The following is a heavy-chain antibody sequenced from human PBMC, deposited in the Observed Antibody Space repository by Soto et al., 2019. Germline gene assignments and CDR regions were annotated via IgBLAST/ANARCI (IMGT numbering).Heavy chain of an antibody. D-gene: IGHD6-19*01. CDR2: ISYDGSNK. V-gene: IGHV3-30-3*01. J-gene: IGHJ5*02. Sequence: GGSLRLSCAASGFTFSNYAMHWVRQAPGKGLEWVTFISYDGSNKDYVDSVKGRFTISRDNTKNTLYLQMNSLRAEDTAVYYCAKDPHLPPIAVAPGWFDPWGQGTLVTVSS. CDR3: AKDPHLPPIAVAPGWFDP. CDR1: GFTFSNYA.